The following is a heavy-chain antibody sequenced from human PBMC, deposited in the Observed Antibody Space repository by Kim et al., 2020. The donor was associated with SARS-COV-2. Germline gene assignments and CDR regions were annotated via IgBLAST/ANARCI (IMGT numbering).Heavy chain of an antibody. CDR2: ISGSGSRT. CDR3: AQDLDQGLNAFAM. J-gene: IGHJ3*02. Sequence: GGSLRLSCAASGFNFNYFAVNWVRQAPGKAPEWVSAISGSGSRTYYADSVKGRFTISKDKSTNTLYLQLHSLRVEDTAVYYCAQDLDQGLNAFAMWG. CDR1: GFNFNYFA. V-gene: IGHV3-23*01.